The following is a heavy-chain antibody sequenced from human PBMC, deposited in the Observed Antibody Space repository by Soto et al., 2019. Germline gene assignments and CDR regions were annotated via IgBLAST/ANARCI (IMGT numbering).Heavy chain of an antibody. Sequence: QVQLQQWGAGLLKPSETLSLTCAVYGGSFSGYYWSWIRQPPGKGLEWIGEINHSGSTNYNPSLKSRVTISVDPSKNQFSLKLSSVTAADTAVYYCARGVGLAYDFWSGYYWDWFDPWGQGTLVTVSS. CDR3: ARGVGLAYDFWSGYYWDWFDP. J-gene: IGHJ5*02. CDR1: GGSFSGYY. CDR2: INHSGST. V-gene: IGHV4-34*01. D-gene: IGHD3-3*01.